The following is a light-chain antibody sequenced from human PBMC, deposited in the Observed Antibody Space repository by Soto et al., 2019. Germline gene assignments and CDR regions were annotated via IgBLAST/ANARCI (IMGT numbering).Light chain of an antibody. Sequence: QSVLTQPPSASGTPGQRVTISCSGSSSNIGSNTVNWYQQLPGTAPKLLIYSNNQRPSGVPDRFSGSESGTSASLAISGLQSEDEADYYCPAWDDSLNGYVFGTGTKLTVL. J-gene: IGLJ1*01. CDR3: PAWDDSLNGYV. V-gene: IGLV1-44*01. CDR2: SNN. CDR1: SSNIGSNT.